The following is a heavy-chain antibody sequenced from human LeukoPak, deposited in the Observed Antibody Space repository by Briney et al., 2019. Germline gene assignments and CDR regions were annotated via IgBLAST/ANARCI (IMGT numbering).Heavy chain of an antibody. CDR1: GYTFTSYG. CDR2: ISAYNGNT. J-gene: IGHJ4*02. CDR3: ARVRDGYKNFDY. V-gene: IGHV1-18*01. Sequence: GASVKVSCKASGYTFTSYGISWVRQAPGQGLEWMGWISAYNGNTNYAQKLQGRVTMTTDTSTSTAFMDLRSLTSDDTAVYYCARVRDGYKNFDYWGQGTLVTVSS. D-gene: IGHD5-24*01.